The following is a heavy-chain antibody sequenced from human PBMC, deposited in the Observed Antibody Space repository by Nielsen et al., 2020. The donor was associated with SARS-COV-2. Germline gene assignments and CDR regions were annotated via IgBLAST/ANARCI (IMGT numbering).Heavy chain of an antibody. V-gene: IGHV3-23*01. CDR3: AKGSNWFDP. CDR1: GFTFSSYA. Sequence: GESLKISCAASGFTFSSYAMSWVRQAPGKGLEWVSAISGSGGSTYYADSVKGRFTISRGNSKNTLYLQMNSLRAEDTAVYYCAKGSNWFDPWGQGTLVTVSS. J-gene: IGHJ5*02. CDR2: ISGSGGST.